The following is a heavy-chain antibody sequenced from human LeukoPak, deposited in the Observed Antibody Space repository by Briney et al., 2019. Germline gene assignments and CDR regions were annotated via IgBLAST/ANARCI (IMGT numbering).Heavy chain of an antibody. CDR1: GDSFSSYY. Sequence: PSETLSLTCFLSGDSFSSYYWTWIRQSPGKGLEWMGYIYYTGSTNYNPSLKSRVTISVDTSKNQFSLKLSSVTAADTAVYYCARDHRGYSYGYGTSWYFDLWGRGTLVTVSS. CDR3: ARDHRGYSYGYGTSWYFDL. CDR2: IYYTGST. J-gene: IGHJ2*01. D-gene: IGHD5-18*01. V-gene: IGHV4-59*01.